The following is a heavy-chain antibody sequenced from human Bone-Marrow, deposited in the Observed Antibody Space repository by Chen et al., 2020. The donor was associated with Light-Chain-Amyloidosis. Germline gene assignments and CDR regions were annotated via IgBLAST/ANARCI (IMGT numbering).Heavy chain of an antibody. V-gene: IGHV5-51*01. CDR2: FYPDDSNA. J-gene: IGHJ4*02. CDR1: GYTFPNYW. CDR3: ARRRDGYNFDY. Sequence: EVQLEQSGPEVKKPGESLKISCKGSGYTFPNYWIGWVRQMPGKGMEWMGVFYPDDSNARFSPSFEAQVTISPDKSISAAYLQLRSLKASDTAMYYCARRRDGYNFDYWGQGTLVTVSS. D-gene: IGHD5-12*01.